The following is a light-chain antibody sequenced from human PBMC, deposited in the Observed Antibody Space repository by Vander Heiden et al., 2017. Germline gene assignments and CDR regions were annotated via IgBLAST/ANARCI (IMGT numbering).Light chain of an antibody. CDR1: KLGDRF. CDR3: QAWHSGIV. Sequence: PGQTASIICSGDKLGDRFTSWFQHKPGQSPVLLIYEDSKRPSGFPERFSGSTSGNTATLTISGTQAMDEADYYCQAWHSGIVFGGGTKLTVL. V-gene: IGLV3-1*01. CDR2: EDS. J-gene: IGLJ2*01.